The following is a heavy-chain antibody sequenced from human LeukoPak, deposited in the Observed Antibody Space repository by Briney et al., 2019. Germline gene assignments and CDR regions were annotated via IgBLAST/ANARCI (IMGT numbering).Heavy chain of an antibody. J-gene: IGHJ4*02. CDR3: ARDGIVGATNGFDY. Sequence: PGGSLRLSCAASGFTFSSYAMHWVRQAPGKGLEWVAVISYDGSNKYYADSVKGRFTISRDNAKNSLYLQMNSLRAEDTAVYYCARDGIVGATNGFDYWGQGTLVTVSS. D-gene: IGHD1-26*01. CDR2: ISYDGSNK. V-gene: IGHV3-30-3*01. CDR1: GFTFSSYA.